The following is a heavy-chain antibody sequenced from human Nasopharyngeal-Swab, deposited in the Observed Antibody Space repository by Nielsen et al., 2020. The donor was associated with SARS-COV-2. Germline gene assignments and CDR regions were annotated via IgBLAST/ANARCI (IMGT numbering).Heavy chain of an antibody. D-gene: IGHD3-10*01. CDR1: GYSFTSYW. J-gene: IGHJ4*02. CDR3: ARSTMVQGEAHY. Sequence: GGSLSLSCKGSGYSFTSYWIGWVRQMPGKGLEWMGIIYPGDSDTRYSPSFQGQVTISADKSISTAYLQWSSLKASDTAMYYCARSTMVQGEAHYWGQGTLVTVSS. CDR2: IYPGDSDT. V-gene: IGHV5-51*01.